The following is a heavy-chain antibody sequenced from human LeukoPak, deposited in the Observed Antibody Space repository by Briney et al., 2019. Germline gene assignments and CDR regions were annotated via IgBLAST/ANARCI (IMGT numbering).Heavy chain of an antibody. J-gene: IGHJ4*02. CDR1: GNYW. V-gene: IGHV3-74*01. CDR2: INSDGSWT. D-gene: IGHD2-2*01. CDR3: VSFYETY. Sequence: PGGSLRLSCAASGNYWMHWVRQAPGKGLVWVSHINSDGSWTSYADSVKGRFTISKDNAKNTVYLQMNNLRVEDTAVYCCVSFYETYWGRGTLVTVSS.